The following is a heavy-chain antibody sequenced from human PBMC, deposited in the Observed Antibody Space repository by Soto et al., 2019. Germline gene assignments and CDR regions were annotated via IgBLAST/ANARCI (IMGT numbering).Heavy chain of an antibody. CDR3: AREPYDITRNLIDS. CDR1: GGSISGDYY. Sequence: SETLSLTCTVSGGSISGDYYWNWIRQAPGKGLEWIRYVYHTGSTYHNPSLKSRGSISLETSNHQFSLKLSSVTAADTAVYFCAREPYDITRNLIDSWGQGIPVTVSS. V-gene: IGHV4-30-4*01. J-gene: IGHJ5*01. D-gene: IGHD3-10*01. CDR2: VYHTGST.